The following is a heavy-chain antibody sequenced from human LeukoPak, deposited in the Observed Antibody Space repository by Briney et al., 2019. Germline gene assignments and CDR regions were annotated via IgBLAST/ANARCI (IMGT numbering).Heavy chain of an antibody. CDR2: INHSGST. CDR1: GGSISSYY. CDR3: ARGLGGSGSYYNQVYFDY. Sequence: SETLSLTCTVSGGSISSYYWSWIRQPPGKGLEWIGEINHSGSTNYNPSLKSRVTISVDTSKNQFSLKLSSVTAADTAVYYCARGLGGSGSYYNQVYFDYWGQGTLATVSS. D-gene: IGHD3-10*01. J-gene: IGHJ4*02. V-gene: IGHV4-34*01.